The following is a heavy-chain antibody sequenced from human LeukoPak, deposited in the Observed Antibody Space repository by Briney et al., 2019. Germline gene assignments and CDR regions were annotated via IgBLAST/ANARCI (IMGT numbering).Heavy chain of an antibody. CDR2: ISTYNGNT. V-gene: IGHV1-18*01. J-gene: IGHJ4*02. CDR1: GYTFTSYG. D-gene: IGHD1-7*01. CDR3: ATEHWNYLFDY. Sequence: ASVKVSCKASGYTFTSYGIIWVRQAPGQGLEWMGWISTYNGNTNYAQKIQGRVTMTTDTSTSTAYMELSSLRSEDTAVYYCATEHWNYLFDYWGQGTLVTVSS.